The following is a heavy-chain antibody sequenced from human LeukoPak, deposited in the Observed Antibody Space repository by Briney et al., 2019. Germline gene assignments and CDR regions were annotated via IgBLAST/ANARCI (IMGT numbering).Heavy chain of an antibody. CDR1: GFTFSSYS. CDR2: ISSSSSTI. J-gene: IGHJ4*02. D-gene: IGHD6-13*01. CDR3: ARVFLPYSSTWYSLFDY. V-gene: IGHV3-48*04. Sequence: GGSLRLSCAASGFTFSSYSMNWVRQAPGKGLEWVSYISSSSSTIYYADSVKGRFTISRDNAKNSLYLQMNSLRAEDTAVYYCARVFLPYSSTWYSLFDYWGQGTLVTVSS.